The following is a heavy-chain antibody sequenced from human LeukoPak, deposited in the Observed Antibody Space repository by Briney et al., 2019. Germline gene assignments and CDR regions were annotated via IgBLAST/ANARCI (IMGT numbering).Heavy chain of an antibody. V-gene: IGHV3-23*01. Sequence: PGGSLRLSCAASGFTFSSNAMSWGRKGPGKGKEWVSLISGSGGSTYYADSVKGRFTISRDNSKNTLYLQMNSLRAEDTATYYCARERASGYWGQGTPVTASS. CDR3: ARERASGY. CDR2: ISGSGGST. J-gene: IGHJ4*02. CDR1: GFTFSSNA.